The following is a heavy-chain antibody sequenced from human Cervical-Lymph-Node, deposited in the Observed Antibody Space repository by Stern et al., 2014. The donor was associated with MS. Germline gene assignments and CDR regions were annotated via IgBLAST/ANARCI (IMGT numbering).Heavy chain of an antibody. CDR2: AWSNGRKE. CDR1: GFTFRTHG. J-gene: IGHJ4*02. V-gene: IGHV3-33*01. CDR3: ARYDDTSTHYSKFDY. Sequence: VQLVESGGGVVQPGTSLRLSCVASGFTFRTHGVHLVRQAPGKGLEWVAVAWSNGRKEYFADSVKGRFSISRDNTKNTLYLQMESLRVEDTAVYFCARYDDTSTHYSKFDYWGQGTVVTVSS. D-gene: IGHD3-22*01.